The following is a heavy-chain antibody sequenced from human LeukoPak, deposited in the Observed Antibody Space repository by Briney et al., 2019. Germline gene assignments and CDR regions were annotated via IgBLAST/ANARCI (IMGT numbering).Heavy chain of an antibody. V-gene: IGHV3-30*03. CDR3: ALSGSYYMGYFDY. J-gene: IGHJ4*02. Sequence: QSGGSLRLSCAASGFTFSSYGMHWVRQAPGKGLEWVAVISYDGSNKYYADSVKGRFTISRDNSKNTLYLQMNSLRAEDTAVYYCALSGSYYMGYFDYWGQGTLVTVSS. D-gene: IGHD1-26*01. CDR2: ISYDGSNK. CDR1: GFTFSSYG.